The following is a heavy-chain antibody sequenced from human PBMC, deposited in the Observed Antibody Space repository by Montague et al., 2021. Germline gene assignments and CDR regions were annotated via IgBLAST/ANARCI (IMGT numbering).Heavy chain of an antibody. CDR1: GFIFSNYD. CDR3: VKDTRDYYPDF. D-gene: IGHD3-3*01. V-gene: IGHV3-9*01. CDR2: INGNSINI. Sequence: SLRLSCAASGFIFSNYDMNWVRQAPGKGLEWVSGINGNSINIDYADSVKGRFTISRDNAKNSLYLQMNSLRAEDTAFYYCVKDTRDYYPDFWGQGILVTVSS. J-gene: IGHJ4*02.